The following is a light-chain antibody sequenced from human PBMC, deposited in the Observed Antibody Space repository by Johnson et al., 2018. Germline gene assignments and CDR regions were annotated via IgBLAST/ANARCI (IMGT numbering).Light chain of an antibody. V-gene: IGLV1-51*02. CDR2: ENN. CDR1: SSNIGNNY. Sequence: QSVLTQPPSVSAAPGQKVTISCSGSSSNIGNNYVSWYQQLPGTAPKLLIYENNKRPSGIPDRFSGSKSGTSATLCITGLQTGDEAYYYSGTWDSRLSAGTVFGTGTNVTVL. J-gene: IGLJ1*01. CDR3: GTWDSRLSAGTV.